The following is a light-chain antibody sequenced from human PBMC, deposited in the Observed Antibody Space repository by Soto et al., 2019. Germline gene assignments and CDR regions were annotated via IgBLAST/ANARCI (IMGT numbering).Light chain of an antibody. J-gene: IGKJ1*01. CDR3: QQYDSYRT. Sequence: EIVLTQSPAILSLSPGEKATLSCRASQSVSGSLGWYQQKPGQAPRLIIYDASVRATGIPARFSGSGSGTDFTLTISSLEPEDFAVYYCQQYDSYRTFGQGTTVEVK. V-gene: IGKV3-11*01. CDR1: QSVSGS. CDR2: DAS.